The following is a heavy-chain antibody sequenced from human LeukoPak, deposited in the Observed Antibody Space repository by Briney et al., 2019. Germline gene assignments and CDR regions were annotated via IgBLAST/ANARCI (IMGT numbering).Heavy chain of an antibody. J-gene: IGHJ6*03. Sequence: SETLSLTCTVSGGSISSYYWSWIRQPPGKGLEWIGYIYYSGSTNYNPSLKSRVTISVDTSKNQFSLKLSSVTAADTAVYYCARVGSSSYLGWSDYYYYMDVWGKGTTVTVSS. D-gene: IGHD6-13*01. CDR1: GGSISSYY. CDR3: ARVGSSSYLGWSDYYYYMDV. V-gene: IGHV4-59*01. CDR2: IYYSGST.